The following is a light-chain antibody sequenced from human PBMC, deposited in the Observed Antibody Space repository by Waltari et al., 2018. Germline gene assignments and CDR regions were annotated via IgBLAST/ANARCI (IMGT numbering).Light chain of an antibody. Sequence: QSALTQPASVSGSPGQSITISCTGTSSDVGSYNFVSWYQQHPDKAPKLIIYKVIERPSGVSNRFSGSKSDNTASLTISGLQAEDEAHYYCCSYTDGNTLVFGGGTKLTVL. J-gene: IGLJ2*01. CDR3: CSYTDGNTLV. CDR2: KVI. V-gene: IGLV2-23*02. CDR1: SSDVGSYNF.